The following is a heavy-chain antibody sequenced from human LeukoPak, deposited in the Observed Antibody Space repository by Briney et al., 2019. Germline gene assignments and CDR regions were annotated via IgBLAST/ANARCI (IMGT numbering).Heavy chain of an antibody. D-gene: IGHD5-12*01. CDR1: GFPFSTSA. CDR2: ISFDGSLR. J-gene: IGHJ5*02. Sequence: TGGSLRLSCAVSGFPFSTSAMHWVRQAPGKGLEWVAVISFDGSLRYAADSLKGRFTVSRDNSNNTVYLGMNSLRREDTAVYYCSRGWLRTNPLDPWGQGTLVTVSS. CDR3: SRGWLRTNPLDP. V-gene: IGHV3-30*04.